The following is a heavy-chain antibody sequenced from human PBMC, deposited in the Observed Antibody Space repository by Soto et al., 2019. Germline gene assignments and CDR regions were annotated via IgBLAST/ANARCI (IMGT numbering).Heavy chain of an antibody. CDR3: ARALTTVTLFDP. V-gene: IGHV4-31*03. CDR1: GGSISSGGYY. J-gene: IGHJ5*02. CDR2: IYYSGST. D-gene: IGHD4-17*01. Sequence: QVQLQESGPGLVKPSQTLSLTCTVSGGSISSGGYYWSWIRKHPGKGLEWIGYIYYSGSTHYNPSRNSRVTRSVDTSKNQFSLKLSSVTAADTAVYYCARALTTVTLFDPWGQGTLVTVSS.